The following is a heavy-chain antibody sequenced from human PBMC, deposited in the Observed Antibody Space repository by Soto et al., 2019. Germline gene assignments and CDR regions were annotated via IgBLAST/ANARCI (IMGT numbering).Heavy chain of an antibody. CDR3: ARQFLAAGTIDI. CDR1: GYRFTTYW. V-gene: IGHV5-51*01. J-gene: IGHJ4*02. Sequence: GESLKISCKGSGYRFTTYWIGWVRQLPGKGLEWMGIIHPSDSDTRYSPSFQGQVTISADTSVTTAYLQWSSLKASDTAMYYCARQFLAAGTIDIWGQGTLVTVSS. D-gene: IGHD1-26*01. CDR2: IHPSDSDT.